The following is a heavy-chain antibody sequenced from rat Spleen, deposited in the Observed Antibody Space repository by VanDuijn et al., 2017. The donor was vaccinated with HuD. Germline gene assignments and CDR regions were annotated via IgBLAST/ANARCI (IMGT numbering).Heavy chain of an antibody. D-gene: IGHD1-9*01. J-gene: IGHJ2*01. CDR3: ARRHYGYTDYFDY. V-gene: IGHV5-7*01. Sequence: EVQLVESGGGLVQPGRSMKLSCAASGFTFSHYDMAWVRQAPKKGLEWVAFISYDGSSTYYRDSVKGRFTISRDNAKSTLSRQMDSLRSEDTATYYCARRHYGYTDYFDYWGQGVMVTVSS. CDR2: ISYDGSST. CDR1: GFTFSHYD.